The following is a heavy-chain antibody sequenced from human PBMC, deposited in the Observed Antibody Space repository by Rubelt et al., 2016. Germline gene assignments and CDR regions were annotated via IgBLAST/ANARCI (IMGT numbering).Heavy chain of an antibody. CDR3: ARQVYNWFDP. Sequence: QVQLQESGPGLVKPSQTLSLTCTVSGGSISSYYWSWIRQPPGKGLEWIGYIYYSGSTNYNPSLKRRVTRSVDTSKNQVSLKMSSVTAADTAVYYCARQVYNWFDPWGQGTLVTVSS. CDR1: GGSISSYY. CDR2: IYYSGST. J-gene: IGHJ5*02. V-gene: IGHV4-59*08.